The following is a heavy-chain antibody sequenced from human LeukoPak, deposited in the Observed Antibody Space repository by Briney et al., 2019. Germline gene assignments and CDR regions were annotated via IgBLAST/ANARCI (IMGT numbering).Heavy chain of an antibody. V-gene: IGHV1-2*02. CDR1: GYTFSGYF. CDR2: VNPNSGGT. CDR3: TRNFGAAAGRFDY. J-gene: IGHJ4*02. D-gene: IGHD6-13*01. Sequence: ASVKVSCKASGYTFSGYFMHWVRQAPGQGLEWMGWVNPNSGGTKYAQNFQGRVTMTRDTSISTAYMELSRLGSDDTAVYYCTRNFGAAAGRFDYWGQGTLVTVSP.